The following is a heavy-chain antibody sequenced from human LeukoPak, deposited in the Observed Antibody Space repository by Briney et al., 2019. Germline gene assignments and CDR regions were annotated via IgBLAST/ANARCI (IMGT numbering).Heavy chain of an antibody. D-gene: IGHD1-26*01. Sequence: PSGTLSLTCAVSGGSISSTNWWSWVRQPPGKGLEWIGQIYHSGSTNYNPSLKSRVTISVDKSNNQFSLNLTSVTAADTAFYYCARDTGAFDYWGQGTLVTVSS. V-gene: IGHV4-4*02. J-gene: IGHJ4*02. CDR1: GGSISSTNW. CDR2: IYHSGST. CDR3: ARDTGAFDY.